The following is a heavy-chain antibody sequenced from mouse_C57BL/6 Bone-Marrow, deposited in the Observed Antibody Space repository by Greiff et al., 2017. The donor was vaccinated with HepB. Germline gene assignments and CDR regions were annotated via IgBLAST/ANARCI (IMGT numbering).Heavy chain of an antibody. J-gene: IGHJ4*01. CDR1: GYTFTSYW. CDR3: AIEQRGRAMDY. V-gene: IGHV1-74*01. Sequence: QVQLKQPGAELVKPGASVKVSCKASGYTFTSYWMHWVKQRPGQGLEWIGRIHPSDSDTNYNQKFKGKATLTVDKSSSTAYMKLSSLTSEDSAVYYWAIEQRGRAMDYWGQGTSVTVSS. CDR2: IHPSDSDT. D-gene: IGHD6-1*01.